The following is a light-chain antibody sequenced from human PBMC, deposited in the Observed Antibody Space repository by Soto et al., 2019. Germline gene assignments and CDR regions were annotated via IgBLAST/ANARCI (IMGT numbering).Light chain of an antibody. J-gene: IGKJ1*01. CDR2: AAS. V-gene: IGKV1-27*01. Sequence: DIQMTQFPASLSSSVLDVVIITRVASQGISNYLAWFQQKPGKTPKLLIYAASTLQSGVPSRFSGSGSGTDFTLSISSLQPEDVATYYCQRYNSAPWTFGQGHKGEIK. CDR3: QRYNSAPWT. CDR1: QGISNY.